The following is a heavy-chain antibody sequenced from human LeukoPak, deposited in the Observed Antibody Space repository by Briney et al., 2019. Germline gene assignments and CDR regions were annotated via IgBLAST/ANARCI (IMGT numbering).Heavy chain of an antibody. D-gene: IGHD6-6*01. CDR2: ISSSSSYI. J-gene: IGHJ4*02. CDR3: AREGDIAALDY. CDR1: GFTFSSYS. V-gene: IGHV3-21*01. Sequence: GGSLRLSCAASGFTFSSYSMNWVRQAPGKGLEWVSSISSSSSYIYYADSVKGRFTISRDNAKNSLYLQTNSLRAEDTAVYYCAREGDIAALDYWGQGTLVTVSS.